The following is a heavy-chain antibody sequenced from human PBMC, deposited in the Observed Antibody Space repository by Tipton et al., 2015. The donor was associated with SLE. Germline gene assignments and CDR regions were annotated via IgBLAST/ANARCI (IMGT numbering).Heavy chain of an antibody. J-gene: IGHJ4*02. CDR1: GFTFSSYW. Sequence: SLRLSCAASGFTFSSYWMTWVRQAPGKGLEWVSYISSGSSSIHYADSVKGRFTISRDNAKNSLYLQMNSLRVEDTAVYYCARVVASVSGGDYWGQGTLVTVSS. D-gene: IGHD2-15*01. V-gene: IGHV3-48*01. CDR3: ARVVASVSGGDY. CDR2: ISSGSSSI.